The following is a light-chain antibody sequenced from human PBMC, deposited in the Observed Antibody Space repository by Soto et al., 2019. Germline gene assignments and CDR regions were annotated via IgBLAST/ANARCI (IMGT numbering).Light chain of an antibody. Sequence: DIQLTQSPSLLSASIGDRVTITCRASHHISTFLAWYQQKPGQAPKLLIYEASTLQSGVPSRFSGSGSGTEFTLTISGLLPEDFAAYHCQQLYTLPFTFGQGTRL. V-gene: IGKV1-9*01. CDR1: HHISTF. CDR2: EAS. J-gene: IGKJ5*01. CDR3: QQLYTLPFT.